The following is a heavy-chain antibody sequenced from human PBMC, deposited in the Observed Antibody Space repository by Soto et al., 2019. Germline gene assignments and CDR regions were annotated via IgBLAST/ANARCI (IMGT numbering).Heavy chain of an antibody. Sequence: PSETLSLTCAVSGGSISSSNWWSWVRQPPGKGLEWIGEIYHSENTNYNPSLKSRVTMSVDKSKNQFSLKLTSVTAADTAVYYCAGCYGSGNNYNGPFDHWGQGTLVTVSS. CDR2: IYHSENT. CDR3: AGCYGSGNNYNGPFDH. V-gene: IGHV4-4*02. J-gene: IGHJ4*02. CDR1: GGSISSSNW. D-gene: IGHD3-10*01.